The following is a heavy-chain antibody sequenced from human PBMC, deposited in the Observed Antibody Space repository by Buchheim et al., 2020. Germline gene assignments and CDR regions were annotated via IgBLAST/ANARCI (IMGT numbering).Heavy chain of an antibody. CDR3: ARAPDSSEGGYFDY. CDR1: GFTFSSYA. V-gene: IGHV3-30-3*01. CDR2: ISYDGSNK. Sequence: QVQLVESGGGVVQPGRSLRLSCAASGFTFSSYAMHWVRQAPGKGLEWVAVISYDGSNKYYADSVKGRFTISRDNAKNSLYLQMNSLRDEDTAVYYCARAPDSSEGGYFDYWGQGTL. D-gene: IGHD6-25*01. J-gene: IGHJ4*02.